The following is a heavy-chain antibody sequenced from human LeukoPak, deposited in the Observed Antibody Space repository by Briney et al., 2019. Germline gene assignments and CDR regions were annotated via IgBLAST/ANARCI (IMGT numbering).Heavy chain of an antibody. V-gene: IGHV4-59*01. D-gene: IGHD3-3*01. CDR1: GGSISSYY. J-gene: IGHJ4*02. Sequence: SETLSLTCTVSGGSISSYYWSWIRQPPGKGLEWIGYIYYSGSTNYNPSLKSRVTISVDTSKNQFSLKLSSVTAADTAVYYYARLPKIYDFWSGYYTNYYFDYWGQGTLVTVSS. CDR2: IYYSGST. CDR3: ARLPKIYDFWSGYYTNYYFDY.